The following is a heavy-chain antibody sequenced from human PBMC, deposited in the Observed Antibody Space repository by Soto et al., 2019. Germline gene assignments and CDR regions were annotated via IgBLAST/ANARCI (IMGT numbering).Heavy chain of an antibody. Sequence: ASVKVSCKASGYTFPNYGIAWVRQAPGQGLEWMGWISPYSGKTDYRQNLQGRVTMTADTSTTTAYMELRSLRSDDTAVYYCTRDRLTLTTSLIFDFWGQGTLVTVSS. CDR2: ISPYSGKT. J-gene: IGHJ4*02. CDR3: TRDRLTLTTSLIFDF. D-gene: IGHD3-9*01. CDR1: GYTFPNYG. V-gene: IGHV1-18*01.